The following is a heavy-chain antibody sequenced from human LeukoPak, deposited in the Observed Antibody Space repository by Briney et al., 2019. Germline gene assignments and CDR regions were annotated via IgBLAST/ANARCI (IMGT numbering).Heavy chain of an antibody. V-gene: IGHV4-4*07. D-gene: IGHD3-22*01. Sequence: SETLSLTCTVSGGSISSYYWSWIRQPAGKGLEWIGRIYTSGSTNYNPSLKSRVTMSVDTSKNQFSLKLSSVTAADTAVYYCASPGLGDYDSSAESPFDYWGQGTLVTVSS. J-gene: IGHJ4*02. CDR1: GGSISSYY. CDR2: IYTSGST. CDR3: ASPGLGDYDSSAESPFDY.